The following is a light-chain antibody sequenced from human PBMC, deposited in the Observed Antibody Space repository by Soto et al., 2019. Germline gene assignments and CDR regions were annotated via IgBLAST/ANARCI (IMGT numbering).Light chain of an antibody. CDR3: QQYSSSPIT. CDR2: DAS. CDR1: QRFSTSN. J-gene: IGKJ5*01. Sequence: IGVTQSACTLSLSAGVRATLSWRTSQRFSTSNLAWYQQRTGQAPRLLMYDASSRATGIPARFSGSGYGTDFNLTISRLETEDFAVYYCQQYSSSPITFGQGTRLEIK. V-gene: IGKV3-20*01.